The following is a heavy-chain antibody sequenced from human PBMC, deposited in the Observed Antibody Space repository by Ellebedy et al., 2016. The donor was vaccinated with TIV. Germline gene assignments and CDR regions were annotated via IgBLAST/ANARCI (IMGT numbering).Heavy chain of an antibody. Sequence: ASVKVSXKASSYTFTSYGISWVRQAPGQGLEWMGWISAYNGNTNYAQKLQGRVTMTTDTSTSTAYMELRSLRSEDTAVYYCSRLGYCSSSSCNWGQGTLVTVSS. CDR3: SRLGYCSSSSCN. V-gene: IGHV1-18*01. CDR1: SYTFTSYG. CDR2: ISAYNGNT. J-gene: IGHJ4*02. D-gene: IGHD2-2*01.